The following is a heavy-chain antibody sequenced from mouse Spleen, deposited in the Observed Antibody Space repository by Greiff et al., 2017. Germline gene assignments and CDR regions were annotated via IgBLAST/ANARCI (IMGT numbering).Heavy chain of an antibody. J-gene: IGHJ4*01. CDR3: ARQGRYDRNAMDF. D-gene: IGHD2-14*01. Sequence: EVHLVESGGGLVKPGGSLKLSCAASGFTFSSYAMSWVRQSPGKRLEWVATISSGGSYTYYPDSVKGRFTISRDNAKNTLYLQKSSLRSEDTAMYYCARQGRYDRNAMDFWGPGTSVTVSS. CDR2: ISSGGSYT. V-gene: IGHV5-9-3*01. CDR1: GFTFSSYA.